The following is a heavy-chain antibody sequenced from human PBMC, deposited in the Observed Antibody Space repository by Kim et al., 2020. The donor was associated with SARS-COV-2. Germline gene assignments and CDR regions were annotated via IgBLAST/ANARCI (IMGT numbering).Heavy chain of an antibody. V-gene: IGHV1-24*01. D-gene: IGHD6-19*01. Sequence: TIYAQKFQGRVTMTEDTSTDTSYMELRSLRSEDTAVYYCATDLLAVAGLWGQGTLVTVSS. CDR2: T. J-gene: IGHJ4*02. CDR3: ATDLLAVAGL.